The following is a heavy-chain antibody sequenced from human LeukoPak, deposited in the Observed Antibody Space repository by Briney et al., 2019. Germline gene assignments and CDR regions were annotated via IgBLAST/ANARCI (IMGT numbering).Heavy chain of an antibody. Sequence: GGSLRLSCAASGFTFSSYRMNWVRQAPGKGLEWVSYISSSSSTIYYADSVKGRFTISRDNAKNSLYLQMNSLRDEDTAVYYCARDHHPYYYDSSGYYYWGQGTLVTVSS. CDR3: ARDHHPYYYDSSGYYY. CDR1: GFTFSSYR. V-gene: IGHV3-48*02. J-gene: IGHJ4*02. CDR2: ISSSSSTI. D-gene: IGHD3-22*01.